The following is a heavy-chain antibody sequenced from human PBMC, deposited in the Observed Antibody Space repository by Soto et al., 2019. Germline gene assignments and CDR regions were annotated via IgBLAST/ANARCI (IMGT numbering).Heavy chain of an antibody. D-gene: IGHD3-16*01. J-gene: IGHJ5*02. Sequence: PGGSLRLSCAASGFTFSSYGMHWVRQAPGKGLGWVAVIWYDGSNKYYADSVKGRFTISRDNAKNSLYLQMNSLRAEDTAVYYCARVDGGTRPNWFDPWGQGTLVTVSS. V-gene: IGHV3-33*01. CDR3: ARVDGGTRPNWFDP. CDR1: GFTFSSYG. CDR2: IWYDGSNK.